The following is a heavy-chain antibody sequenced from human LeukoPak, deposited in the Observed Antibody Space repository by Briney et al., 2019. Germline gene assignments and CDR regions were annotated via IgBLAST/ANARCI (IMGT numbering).Heavy chain of an antibody. CDR1: GGSISSYY. CDR2: IYYSGST. Sequence: SETLSLTCTVSGGSISSYYWSWIRQPPGKGLEWIGYIYYSGSTNYNPSLKSRVTISVDTSKNQFSLKLSSVTAADTAVYYCARANPQSYSSSPGFDPWGQGTLVTVSS. J-gene: IGHJ5*02. CDR3: ARANPQSYSSSPGFDP. D-gene: IGHD6-6*01. V-gene: IGHV4-59*01.